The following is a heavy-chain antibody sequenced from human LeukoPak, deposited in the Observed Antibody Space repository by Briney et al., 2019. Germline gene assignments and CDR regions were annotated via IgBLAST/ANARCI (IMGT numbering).Heavy chain of an antibody. CDR3: ARQRGYCSSGVCRGWFDP. J-gene: IGHJ5*02. CDR2: ISESSSFI. CDR1: GFTFRNYN. D-gene: IGHD2-8*01. Sequence: GGSLRLSCAASGFTFRNYNMNWVRQAPGKGLVWVSSISESSSFIQYADSLKGRFAISRDNAKNSLYLQMNSLRAEDTAVYYCARQRGYCSSGVCRGWFDPWGQGTLVTVSS. V-gene: IGHV3-21*01.